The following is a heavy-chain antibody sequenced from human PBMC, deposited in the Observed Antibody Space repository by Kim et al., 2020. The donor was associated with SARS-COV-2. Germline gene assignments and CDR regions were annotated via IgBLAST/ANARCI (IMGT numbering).Heavy chain of an antibody. CDR1: GFTFSSYS. D-gene: IGHD6-19*01. J-gene: IGHJ4*02. Sequence: GGSLRLSCAASGFTFSSYSMNWVRQAPGKGLEWVSSISSTSSSIYYADSVKGRFTISRDNAKNSLYLQMNSLRAEDTAVYYCAREQLSSAKGGFDYWGQGTLVTVSS. V-gene: IGHV3-21*01. CDR3: AREQLSSAKGGFDY. CDR2: ISSTSSSI.